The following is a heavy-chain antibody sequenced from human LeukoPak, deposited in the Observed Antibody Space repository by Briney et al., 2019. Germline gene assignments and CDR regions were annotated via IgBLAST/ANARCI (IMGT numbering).Heavy chain of an antibody. V-gene: IGHV5-51*01. CDR3: ARLGPKYDFWSGYRNYYYYMDV. D-gene: IGHD3-3*01. Sequence: GESLKISCQGSGYSFTSYWIGWVRQMPGKGLEWMGIIYPGDSDTRYSPSFQGQVTISADKSISTAYLQWSSLKASDTAMYYCARLGPKYDFWSGYRNYYYYMDVWGKGTTVTVSS. CDR2: IYPGDSDT. CDR1: GYSFTSYW. J-gene: IGHJ6*03.